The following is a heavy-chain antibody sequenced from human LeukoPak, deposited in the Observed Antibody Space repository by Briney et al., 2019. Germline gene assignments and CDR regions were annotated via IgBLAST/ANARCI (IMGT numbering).Heavy chain of an antibody. CDR3: ARDALVTTAGRSFDS. CDR1: GFTFSDYG. Sequence: GRSLRLSCAVSGFTFSDYGMHWVRQAPGKGLEWVAVIWYDGSKKYYADSVKGRFTISRDSTENTVFLQMNTLRVEDTAVYYCARDALVTTAGRSFDSWGQGTLVTVSS. D-gene: IGHD6-13*01. V-gene: IGHV3-33*01. CDR2: IWYDGSKK. J-gene: IGHJ4*02.